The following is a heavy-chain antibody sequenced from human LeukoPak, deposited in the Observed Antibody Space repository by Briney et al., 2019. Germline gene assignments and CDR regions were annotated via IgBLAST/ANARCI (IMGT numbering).Heavy chain of an antibody. D-gene: IGHD2-2*01. Sequence: GGSLRLSCAASGFTYSSNWMHWVRQAPGKGLVWVSRVSGDGSITYYADSVKGRFTMSRDNAKKTLYLQINSLRVEDTAVYYCARDGARGSCSSTSCYWFDYWGQGTLVTVSS. CDR2: VSGDGSIT. V-gene: IGHV3-74*01. CDR3: ARDGARGSCSSTSCYWFDY. CDR1: GFTYSSNW. J-gene: IGHJ4*02.